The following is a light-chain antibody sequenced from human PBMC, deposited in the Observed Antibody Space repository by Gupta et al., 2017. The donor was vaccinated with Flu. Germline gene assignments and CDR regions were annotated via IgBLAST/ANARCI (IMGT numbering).Light chain of an antibody. J-gene: IGKJ3*01. V-gene: IGKV1-33*01. CDR2: DAS. CDR3: QQYDNLPLT. Sequence: DIEGTQSPSSLYASVGDRVTITCQASQDISNYLNWYQQKPGKAPKLLIYDASNLETGVPSRFSGSGSGTDFTFTISSLQPEDIATYYCQQYDNLPLTFGPGTKVDIK. CDR1: QDISNY.